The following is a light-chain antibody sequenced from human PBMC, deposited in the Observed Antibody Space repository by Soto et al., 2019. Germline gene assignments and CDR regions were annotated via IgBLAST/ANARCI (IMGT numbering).Light chain of an antibody. CDR3: CSYAGSHTWV. V-gene: IGLV2-11*01. J-gene: IGLJ3*02. CDR1: SSDVGDSDS. Sequence: SALTQPRSVSGSFGQSVTISCTGTSSDVGDSDSVSWYQQHPGRAPKLMISDVDKRPSGVPDRFSGSKSGNTASLTISGLQSDDEADYYCCSYAGSHTWVFGGGTKVTVL. CDR2: DVD.